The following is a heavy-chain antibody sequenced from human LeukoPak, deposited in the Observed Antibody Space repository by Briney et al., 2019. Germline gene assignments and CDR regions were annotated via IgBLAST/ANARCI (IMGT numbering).Heavy chain of an antibody. J-gene: IGHJ3*02. CDR2: INPNSGGT. CDR1: GYTFTGYY. D-gene: IGHD3-22*01. V-gene: IGHV1-2*02. Sequence: ASVKVSCKAPGYTFTGYYMHWVRQAPGQGLEWMGWINPNSGGTNYAQKFQGRVTMTRDTSISTAYMELSRLRSDDTAVYYYAPSLYYYDSTESGGAFDIWGQGTMVTVSS. CDR3: APSLYYYDSTESGGAFDI.